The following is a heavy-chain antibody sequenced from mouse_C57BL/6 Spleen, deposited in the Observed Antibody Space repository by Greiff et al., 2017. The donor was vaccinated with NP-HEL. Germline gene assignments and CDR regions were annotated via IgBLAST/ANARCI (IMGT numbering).Heavy chain of an antibody. CDR3: ARPYYYGSAPGAY. J-gene: IGHJ3*01. D-gene: IGHD1-1*01. V-gene: IGHV1-69*01. Sequence: QVQLQQSGAELVMPGASVKLSCKASGYTFTSYWMHWVKQRPGQGLEWIGEIDPSDSYTNYNQKFKGKSTLTVDKSSSTAYMQLSSLTSEDSAVYYCARPYYYGSAPGAYWGQGTLVTVSA. CDR1: GYTFTSYW. CDR2: IDPSDSYT.